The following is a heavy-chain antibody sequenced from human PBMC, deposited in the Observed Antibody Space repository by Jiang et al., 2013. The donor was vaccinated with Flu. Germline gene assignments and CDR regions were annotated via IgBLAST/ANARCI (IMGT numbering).Heavy chain of an antibody. J-gene: IGHJ4*02. CDR3: ARVNYDYVWGSCRQDAGPFDY. D-gene: IGHD3-16*02. CDR1: GYTFTSYG. V-gene: IGHV1-18*01. CDR2: ISAYNGNT. Sequence: GAEVKKPGASVKVSCKASGYTFTSYGISWVRQAPGQGLEWMGWISAYNGNTNYAQKLQGRVTMTTDTSTSTAYMELRSLRSDDTAVYYCARVNYDYVWGSCRQDAGPFDYWGQGTLVTVSS.